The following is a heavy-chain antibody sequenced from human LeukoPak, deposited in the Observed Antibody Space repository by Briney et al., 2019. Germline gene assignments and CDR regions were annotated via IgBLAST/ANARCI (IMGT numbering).Heavy chain of an antibody. CDR1: GFTLSMYS. V-gene: IGHV3-48*01. CDR3: AKDIEPQLESYFDY. D-gene: IGHD3-3*01. CDR2: ISSSSSSI. J-gene: IGHJ4*02. Sequence: PGGSLRLSCAASGFTLSMYSMTWVRQPPGKGLEWVSYISSSSSSIQYADSVKGRFTISRDSAKNSLYLQMNSLRAEDTALYYCAKDIEPQLESYFDYWGQGTLVTVSS.